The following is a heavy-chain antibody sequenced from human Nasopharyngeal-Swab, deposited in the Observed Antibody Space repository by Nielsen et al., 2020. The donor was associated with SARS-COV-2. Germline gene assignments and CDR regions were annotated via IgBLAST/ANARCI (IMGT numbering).Heavy chain of an antibody. Sequence: WIRQPPGKGLEWVSAISGSGGSTYYADSVKGRFTISRDNSKNTLYLQMNSLRAEDTAVYYCAKDIYSGIVGPTIFDYWGQGTLVTVSS. V-gene: IGHV3-23*01. CDR3: AKDIYSGIVGPTIFDY. CDR2: ISGSGGST. D-gene: IGHD1-26*01. J-gene: IGHJ4*02.